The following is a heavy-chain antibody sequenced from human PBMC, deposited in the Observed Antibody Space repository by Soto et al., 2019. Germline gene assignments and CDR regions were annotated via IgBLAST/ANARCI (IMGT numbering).Heavy chain of an antibody. CDR2: IKQDGSEE. D-gene: IGHD6-19*01. CDR3: AREFRGSRGWDDYFDY. Sequence: EVQLVVSGGGLVQPGGSLRLSCAATGLPFSNYWMSWVRQAPGKGLEWVANIKQDGSEEYYVDSVKGRFTISRDNAKSSLYLQMNSLRAEDTAVYYCAREFRGSRGWDDYFDYWVQGTLVTVSS. CDR1: GLPFSNYW. J-gene: IGHJ4*02. V-gene: IGHV3-7*05.